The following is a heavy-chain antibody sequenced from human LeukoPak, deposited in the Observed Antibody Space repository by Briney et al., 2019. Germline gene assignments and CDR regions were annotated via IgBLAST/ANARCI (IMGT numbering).Heavy chain of an antibody. J-gene: IGHJ4*02. D-gene: IGHD3-22*01. CDR2: ISWNSGSI. CDR1: GFTFDVYA. V-gene: IGHV3-9*03. Sequence: PGRSLRLSCAASGFTFDVYAMHWVRQAPGKGLEWVSGISWNSGSIGYADSVKGRFTISRDNAKNSLYLQMNSLRAEDMALYYCAKDTGYDSSGLFAYWGQGTLVTVSS. CDR3: AKDTGYDSSGLFAY.